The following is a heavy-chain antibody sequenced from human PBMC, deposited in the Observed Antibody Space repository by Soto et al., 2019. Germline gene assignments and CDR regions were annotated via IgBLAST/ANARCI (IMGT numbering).Heavy chain of an antibody. J-gene: IGHJ6*02. CDR1: GYTFTSYD. Sequence: ASLKVSCKASGYTFTSYDINWVRQATGQGLEWMGWMNPNSGNTGYAQKFQGRVTMTRNTSISTAYMELSSLRSEDTAVYYCARGPGYYYYYYYGMDVWGQGTTVTVSS. D-gene: IGHD1-26*01. V-gene: IGHV1-8*01. CDR2: MNPNSGNT. CDR3: ARGPGYYYYYYYGMDV.